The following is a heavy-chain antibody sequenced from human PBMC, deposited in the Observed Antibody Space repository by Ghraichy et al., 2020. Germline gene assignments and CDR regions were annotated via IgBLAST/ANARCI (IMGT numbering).Heavy chain of an antibody. CDR2: LYDSGST. CDR3: AGRRDYYDSSGSRWYYDL. J-gene: IGHJ2*01. CDR1: GGSISTSY. V-gene: IGHV4-59*08. Sequence: TLSLTCTVSGGSISTSYWSWIRQPPGKGLEWIGFLYDSGSTKYNPSLKTRVTISVDTSKKQFSLKLTSVTAADTAIYYCAGRRDYYDSSGSRWYYDLWGRGTLVTVSS. D-gene: IGHD3-22*01.